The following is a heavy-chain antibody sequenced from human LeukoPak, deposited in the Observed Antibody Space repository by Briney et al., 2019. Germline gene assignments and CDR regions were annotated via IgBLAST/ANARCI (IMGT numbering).Heavy chain of an antibody. CDR2: ISYDGSNK. CDR3: AREGYSNYLGNFQH. CDR1: GFTVSSYA. V-gene: IGHV3-30-3*01. Sequence: GGSLRLSCAASGFTVSSYAMHWVRQAPGKGLEWVAVISYDGSNKYYADSVKGRFTISRDNSKNTLYLQMNSLRAEDTAVYYCAREGYSNYLGNFQHWGQGTLVTVSS. D-gene: IGHD4-11*01. J-gene: IGHJ1*01.